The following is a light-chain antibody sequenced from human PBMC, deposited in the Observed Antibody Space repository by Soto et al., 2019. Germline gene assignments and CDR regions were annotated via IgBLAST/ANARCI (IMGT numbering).Light chain of an antibody. J-gene: IGKJ1*01. Sequence: DIQMTQSPSTLSASVGDTVTITCRASESIDNWLAWYQQKPGKAPKLLIFAASTLVRGVPSRFSGRGSGTEFTLTISRLQADDYATFYCQQYHTDWTFGQGTKVDIX. CDR2: AAS. V-gene: IGKV1-5*01. CDR3: QQYHTDWT. CDR1: ESIDNW.